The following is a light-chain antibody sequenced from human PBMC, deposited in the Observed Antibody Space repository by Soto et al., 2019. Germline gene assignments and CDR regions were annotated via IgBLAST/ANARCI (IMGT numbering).Light chain of an antibody. Sequence: DIQMTQSPSSVSASVGDRVTITCRASQHISTWLAWYQQKPGKAPELLIYAASSLQSGVPSRFSGSGSGTDFSLTISSLQPEDFATYYCQQANTFPIFGPGTKVDIK. J-gene: IGKJ3*01. V-gene: IGKV1-12*01. CDR1: QHISTW. CDR3: QQANTFPI. CDR2: AAS.